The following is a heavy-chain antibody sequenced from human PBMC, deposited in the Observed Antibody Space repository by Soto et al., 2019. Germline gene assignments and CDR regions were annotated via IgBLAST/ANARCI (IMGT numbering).Heavy chain of an antibody. CDR2: IYPGDSDT. CDR3: ASHAYQPLLYPDAPDAYDI. CDR1: GYSFTSYW. V-gene: IGHV5-51*01. Sequence: GESLKISCKCSGYSFTSYWIGWVRQMPGKGLEWMGIIYPGDSDTRYSPSFQGQVTISADKSISTAYLQWSSLKASDTAMYYCASHAYQPLLYPDAPDAYDIWGQGTMVTVSS. D-gene: IGHD2-2*02. J-gene: IGHJ3*02.